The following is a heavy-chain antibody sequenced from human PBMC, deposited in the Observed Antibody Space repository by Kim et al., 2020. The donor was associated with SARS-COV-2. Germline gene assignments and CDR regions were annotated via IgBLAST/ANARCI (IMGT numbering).Heavy chain of an antibody. Sequence: SETLSLTCTVSGGSISSGGYYWSWIRQHPGKGLEWIGYIYYSRSTYYNPSLKSRVTISVDTSKNQFSLKLSSVTAADTAVYYCAKQNYGDGFEDSNWFDPWGQGTLVTVSS. D-gene: IGHD4-17*01. J-gene: IGHJ5*02. V-gene: IGHV4-31*03. CDR3: AKQNYGDGFEDSNWFDP. CDR1: GGSISSGGYY. CDR2: IYYSRST.